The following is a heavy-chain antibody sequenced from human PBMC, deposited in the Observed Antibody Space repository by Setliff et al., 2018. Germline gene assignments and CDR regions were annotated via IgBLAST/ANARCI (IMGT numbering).Heavy chain of an antibody. CDR3: TTDPSPTFGGVIGAAFDF. Sequence: GGSLRLSCAASGFTFNNAWMSWVRQAPGKGLEWVGRIKGKSDGGTVDYAAPVKGRFTISRDDSKDTLYLQLNSLKTEDTAVYYCTTDPSPTFGGVIGAAFDFWGQGTMVTVSS. J-gene: IGHJ3*01. D-gene: IGHD3-16*01. CDR2: IKGKSDGGTV. V-gene: IGHV3-15*01. CDR1: GFTFNNAW.